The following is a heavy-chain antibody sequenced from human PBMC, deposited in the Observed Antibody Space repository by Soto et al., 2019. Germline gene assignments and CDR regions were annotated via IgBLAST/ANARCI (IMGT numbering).Heavy chain of an antibody. V-gene: IGHV1-2*02. Sequence: QVQLVQSGAEVRKPGASVKVSCKTSGDSFNAYYLHWVRQAPGQGLEWLGWINPNGGATKYAQKFRGRTAKASDTSNRTADMELTSLRSDDTAIYFCARESGGATATLDYYYFYMDVWGQGTTVTVSS. CDR1: GDSFNAYY. D-gene: IGHD5-12*01. CDR3: ARESGGATATLDYYYFYMDV. J-gene: IGHJ6*03. CDR2: INPNGGAT.